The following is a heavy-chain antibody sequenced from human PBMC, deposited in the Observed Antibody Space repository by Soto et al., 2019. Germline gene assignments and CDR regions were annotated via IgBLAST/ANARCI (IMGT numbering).Heavy chain of an antibody. V-gene: IGHV1-8*01. CDR1: GGTFSTYG. CDR2: MNPNSGNT. J-gene: IGHJ4*02. CDR3: ARILYPRYSNSLPGY. Sequence: ASVKVSCKASGGTFSTYGMNWVRLAPGQGLEWMGWMNPNSGNTGYAQKFQGRVTMTGNTSVSTAYMELSNLRPDDTSFYFCARILYPRYSNSLPGYWGQGTLVTVSS. D-gene: IGHD2-8*01.